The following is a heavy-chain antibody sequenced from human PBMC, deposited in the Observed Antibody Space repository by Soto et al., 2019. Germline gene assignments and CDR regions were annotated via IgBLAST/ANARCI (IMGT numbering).Heavy chain of an antibody. CDR3: ARGHSDYGDYYYGMDV. CDR2: IIPIFGTA. D-gene: IGHD4-17*01. CDR1: GGTFSSYA. V-gene: IGHV1-69*13. J-gene: IGHJ6*02. Sequence: ASVKVSCKASGGTFSSYAISWVRQAPGQGLEWMGGIIPIFGTANYAQKFQGRVTITADESTSTAYMELSSLRSEDTAVYYCARGHSDYGDYYYGMDVWGQGTTVTVS.